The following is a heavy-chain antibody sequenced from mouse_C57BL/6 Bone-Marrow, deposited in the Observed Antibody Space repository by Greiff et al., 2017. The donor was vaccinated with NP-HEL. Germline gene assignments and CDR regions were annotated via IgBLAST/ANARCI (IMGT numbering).Heavy chain of an antibody. CDR2: IRLKSDNYAT. Sequence: EVQRVESGGGLVQPGGSMKLSCVASGFTFSNYWMNWVRQAPEKGLEWVAQIRLKSDNYATHYAESVKGRFTISRDDSKSSVYLQMNNLRAEYTGIYYCTHYYGSSDYWGQGTTLTVSS. CDR3: THYYGSSDY. J-gene: IGHJ2*01. D-gene: IGHD1-1*01. V-gene: IGHV6-3*01. CDR1: GFTFSNYW.